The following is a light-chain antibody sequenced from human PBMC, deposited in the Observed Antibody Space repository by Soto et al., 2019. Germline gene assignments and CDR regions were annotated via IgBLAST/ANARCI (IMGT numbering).Light chain of an antibody. CDR3: QQYGSSPLA. CDR2: GAS. J-gene: IGKJ4*01. V-gene: IGKV3-20*01. CDR1: QSVSSSY. Sequence: EIVLTQSPGTLSLSPGERATLSCRASQSVSSSYLAWYQQKPGQAHRLLIYGASGRATGIPDRFSGSESGTDFTLSISRLEPEDFAVYYGQQYGSSPLAFGGGNKVEIK.